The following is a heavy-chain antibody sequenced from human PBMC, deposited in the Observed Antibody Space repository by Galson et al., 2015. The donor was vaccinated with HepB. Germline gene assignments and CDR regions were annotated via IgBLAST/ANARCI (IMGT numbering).Heavy chain of an antibody. CDR1: GYTFPSHG. Sequence: SVKVSCKASGYTFPSHGIIWVRQAPGQGLEWMGWITTSTGDPTYAQGFTGRFVFSLDTSVSTAYLQISSLKAEDTAVCYCAQSPYWYFDLWGRGTLVTVSS. V-gene: IGHV7-4-1*02. CDR2: ITTSTGDP. CDR3: AQSPYWYFDL. J-gene: IGHJ2*01.